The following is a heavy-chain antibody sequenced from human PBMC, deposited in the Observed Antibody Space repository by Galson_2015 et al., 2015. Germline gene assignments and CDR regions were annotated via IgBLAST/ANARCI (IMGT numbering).Heavy chain of an antibody. Sequence: LSLTCTVSGGSVSSGSYYWSWIRQPPGKGLEWIGYIYYSGMTNYNPSLKSRVTISVDTSKNQFSLKLSSVTAADTAVYYCARVVGYMDVWGKGTTVTVSS. D-gene: IGHD2-15*01. CDR1: GGSVSSGSYY. V-gene: IGHV4-61*01. J-gene: IGHJ6*03. CDR2: IYYSGMT. CDR3: ARVVGYMDV.